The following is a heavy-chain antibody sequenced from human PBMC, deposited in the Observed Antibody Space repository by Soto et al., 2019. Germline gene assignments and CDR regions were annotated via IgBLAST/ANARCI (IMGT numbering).Heavy chain of an antibody. D-gene: IGHD2-21*02. CDR2: IYTSGTT. Sequence: SETLSLTCTVSGGSISSYYWSFMRQPAGKGLEWIGRIYTSGTTNYNPSLKSRVTMSVDTSKNQFSLKLSSVTAADTAVYYCARGPYCGTDCYFAYWGQGTLVTVSS. CDR1: GGSISSYY. CDR3: ARGPYCGTDCYFAY. J-gene: IGHJ4*02. V-gene: IGHV4-4*07.